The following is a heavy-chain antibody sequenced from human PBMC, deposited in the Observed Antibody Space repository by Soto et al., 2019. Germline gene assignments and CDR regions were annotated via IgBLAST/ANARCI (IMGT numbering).Heavy chain of an antibody. CDR3: AREAEREYSGYEHFDY. J-gene: IGHJ4*02. Sequence: ASVKVSCKASGYTFTSYAMHWVRQAPGQRLEWTGWINAGNGNTKYSQKFQGRVAITRDTSASTAYMELSSLRSEDTAVYYCAREAEREYSGYEHFDYWGQGTLVTVSS. CDR2: INAGNGNT. CDR1: GYTFTSYA. D-gene: IGHD5-12*01. V-gene: IGHV1-3*01.